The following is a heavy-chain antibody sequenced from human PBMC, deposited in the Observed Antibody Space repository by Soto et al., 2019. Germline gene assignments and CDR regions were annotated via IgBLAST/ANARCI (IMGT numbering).Heavy chain of an antibody. J-gene: IGHJ4*02. CDR1: GYSFTNYC. CDR3: ARSRITGSTWTFDY. Sequence: PGESLKISCKGSGYSFTNYCIGWVRQMPGKGLEWMGIIYPGDSDTRYSPSFQGQVTISVDKSISTAYLQWRSLKASDSGMYYCARSRITGSTWTFDYWDQETLVTVSS. V-gene: IGHV5-51*01. D-gene: IGHD1-20*01. CDR2: IYPGDSDT.